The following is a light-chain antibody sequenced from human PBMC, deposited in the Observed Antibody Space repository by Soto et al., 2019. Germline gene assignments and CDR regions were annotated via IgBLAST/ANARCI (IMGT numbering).Light chain of an antibody. Sequence: QSVLTQPASVSGSPGQSITISCTGTRSDVGAYNSVSWYQQYPGKAPQLMMYDVSYRPSGVSDRFSGSKSGNTASLTISGLQTGDEADYYCSSYRSSSTYVFGTGTKLTVL. CDR2: DVS. J-gene: IGLJ1*01. V-gene: IGLV2-14*03. CDR3: SSYRSSSTYV. CDR1: RSDVGAYNS.